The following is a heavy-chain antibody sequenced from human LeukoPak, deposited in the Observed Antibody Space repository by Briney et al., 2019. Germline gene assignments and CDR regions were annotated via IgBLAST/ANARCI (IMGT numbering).Heavy chain of an antibody. J-gene: IGHJ4*02. V-gene: IGHV4-4*07. CDR2: IQDRGST. CDR1: GTSMSNSY. CDR3: TRGQWLDVWDF. Sequence: PSETLSLTCTVSGTSMSNSYWSWIRQPAGKGLEWIGYIQDRGSTIYNPSLGSRVTMSLDTPKNQFSLKLNSVTAADTAVYYCTRGQWLDVWDFWGQGTLVTVSS. D-gene: IGHD6-19*01.